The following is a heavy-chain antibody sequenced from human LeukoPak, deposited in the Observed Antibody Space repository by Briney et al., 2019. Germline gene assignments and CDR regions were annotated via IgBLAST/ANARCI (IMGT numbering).Heavy chain of an antibody. V-gene: IGHV5-51*01. CDR1: GYSFTSYW. J-gene: IGHJ3*02. CDR3: ARHREEWEPHDAFDI. CDR2: IYPGDSDT. D-gene: IGHD1-26*01. Sequence: GESLKISCKGSGYSFTSYWIGWVRQMPGKGLEWMGIIYPGDSDTRYSPSFQGQVTISADKSISTAYLQWSSLKASDTAMYYCARHREEWEPHDAFDIWGQGTMVTVSS.